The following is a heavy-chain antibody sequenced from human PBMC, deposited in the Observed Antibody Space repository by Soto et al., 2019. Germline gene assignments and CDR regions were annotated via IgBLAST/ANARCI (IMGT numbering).Heavy chain of an antibody. J-gene: IGHJ6*02. CDR3: ASDNYDLWSCFSSSNYSMDF. CDR1: GYTFGTSA. D-gene: IGHD3-3*01. Sequence: ASVKGSCKASGYTFGTSAMNWVRQAPGQRLEWMGWINPGNGNTKYSQKFQDRHTITRDTSASTAYMELSRLTSEDTAVYYCASDNYDLWSCFSSSNYSMDFWGQGTKV. V-gene: IGHV1-3*01. CDR2: INPGNGNT.